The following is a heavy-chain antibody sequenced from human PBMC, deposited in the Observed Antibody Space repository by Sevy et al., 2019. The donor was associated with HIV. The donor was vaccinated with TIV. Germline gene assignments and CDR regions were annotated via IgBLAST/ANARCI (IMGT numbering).Heavy chain of an antibody. J-gene: IGHJ4*02. CDR2: ISSSSSTI. CDR3: ARAKPRSYYDSSGNNSFDY. Sequence: GGSLRLSCAASGFTFSSYSMNWVRQAPGKGLEWVSYISSSSSTIYYADSVKGRFTISRDNAKNSRYLQMNSLRAEDTAGYYCARAKPRSYYDSSGNNSFDYWGQGTLVTVSS. D-gene: IGHD3-22*01. CDR1: GFTFSSYS. V-gene: IGHV3-48*01.